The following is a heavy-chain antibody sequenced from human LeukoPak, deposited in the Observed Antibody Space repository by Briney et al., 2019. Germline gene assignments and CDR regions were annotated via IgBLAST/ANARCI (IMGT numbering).Heavy chain of an antibody. Sequence: GGSLKLSCAASGFTFSGSAMHWVRQASGKGLEWVSAISGSGGSTYYADSVKGRFTISRDNSKNTLYLQMNSLRAEDTAVYYCAKSGSILTGYYHTGSFDYWGQGTLVTVSS. V-gene: IGHV3-23*01. CDR1: GFTFSGSA. J-gene: IGHJ4*02. D-gene: IGHD3-9*01. CDR3: AKSGSILTGYYHTGSFDY. CDR2: ISGSGGST.